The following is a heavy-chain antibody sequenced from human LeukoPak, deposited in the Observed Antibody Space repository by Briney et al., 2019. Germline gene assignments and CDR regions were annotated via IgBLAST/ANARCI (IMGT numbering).Heavy chain of an antibody. V-gene: IGHV4-38-2*01. CDR3: ARRGSAGWYADF. CDR2: MFHSGST. CDR1: GYSISSDYY. D-gene: IGHD6-19*01. J-gene: IGHJ4*02. Sequence: PSETLSLTCAVSGYSISSDYYWGWIRQSPGKGLEWIGTMFHSGSTYYNPSLMSRVTISVDKSKNQFSLKLNSVTAADTAVYFCARRGSAGWYADFWGQGTLVTVPS.